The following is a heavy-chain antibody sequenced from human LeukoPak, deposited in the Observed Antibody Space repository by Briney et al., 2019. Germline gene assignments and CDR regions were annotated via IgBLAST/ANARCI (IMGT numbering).Heavy chain of an antibody. CDR3: ARDYGCSGSSCYSIDY. J-gene: IGHJ4*02. CDR2: ISSSSSII. V-gene: IGHV3-48*01. D-gene: IGHD2-15*01. CDR1: GFTFSSYT. Sequence: PGGSLRLSCAASGFTFSSYTMNWVRQAPGKGLEWVSYISSSSSIIYYSDSVKGRFTIPRDNAKSSLYLQMNSLRAEDTAVYYCARDYGCSGSSCYSIDYWGQGTLVTVSS.